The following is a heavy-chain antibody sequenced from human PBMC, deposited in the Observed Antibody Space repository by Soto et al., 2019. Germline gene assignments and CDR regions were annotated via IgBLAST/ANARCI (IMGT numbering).Heavy chain of an antibody. CDR3: ARLHSHGTYGMDV. CDR1: GGSFSYT. D-gene: IGHD5-18*01. J-gene: IGHJ6*02. V-gene: IGHV1-69*01. Sequence: QMHLVQSGAEVKKPGSSVKVSCKASGGSFSYTLSWVRQAPGQGLEWMGGIIPIFGTTKYAQKFQDRVTITVDESTKTAYMELNTLRSEDTAVYYCARLHSHGTYGMDVWGQGTTVTVSS. CDR2: IIPIFGTT.